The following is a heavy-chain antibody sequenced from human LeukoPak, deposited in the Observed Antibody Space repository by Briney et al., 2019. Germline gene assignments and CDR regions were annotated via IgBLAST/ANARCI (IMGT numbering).Heavy chain of an antibody. CDR2: IYYSGST. J-gene: IGHJ4*02. CDR1: GGSISDYY. CDR3: ARGSGYRYYFDY. V-gene: IGHV4-59*08. Sequence: SETLSLTCTVSGGSISDYYWSWIRQPPGKGLEWIGYIYYSGSTNYNPSLKSRVTISVDTSKNQFSLKLSSVTAADTAVYYCARGSGYRYYFDYWGQGTLVTVSS. D-gene: IGHD3-3*01.